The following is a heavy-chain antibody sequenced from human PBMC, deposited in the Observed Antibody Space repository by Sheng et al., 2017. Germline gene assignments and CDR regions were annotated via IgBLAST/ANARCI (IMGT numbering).Heavy chain of an antibody. CDR1: GFTFSSYE. CDR3: AREGELLGRYYGMDV. CDR2: ISSSGSTI. Sequence: PGGSLRLSCAVSGFTFSSYEMNWVRQAPGKGLEWVSYISSSGSTIYYADSVKGRFTISRDNAKNSLHLQMNSLRAEDTAVYYCAREGELLGRYYGMDVWGQGTTVTVSS. J-gene: IGHJ6*02. V-gene: IGHV3-48*03. D-gene: IGHD1-26*01.